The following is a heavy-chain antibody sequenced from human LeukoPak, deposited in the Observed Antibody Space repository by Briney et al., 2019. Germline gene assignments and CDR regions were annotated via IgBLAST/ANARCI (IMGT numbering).Heavy chain of an antibody. D-gene: IGHD3-10*01. CDR2: INPNSSGT. CDR1: GYTFTGYY. CDR3: ARDRESDLDY. J-gene: IGHJ4*02. V-gene: IGHV1-2*02. Sequence: ASVKVSCKAPGYTFTGYYMHWVRQAPGQGFEWMGWINPNSSGTNYAQKFQGRVTMTRDTSISTAYMELSSLRSDDTAVYYCARDRESDLDYWGQGALVTVSS.